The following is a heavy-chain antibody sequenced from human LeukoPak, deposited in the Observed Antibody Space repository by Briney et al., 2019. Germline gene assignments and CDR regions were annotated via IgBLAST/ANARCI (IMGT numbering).Heavy chain of an antibody. J-gene: IGHJ4*02. CDR3: AKDYRRVGIAAAGIDPQLDY. Sequence: GGSLRLSCAASGFTFSTYGVYWVRQAPGKGLEWVSSNSGGSSYYADSVKGRFTISRDNSKNTLYLQMNSLRAEDTAVYYCAKDYRRVGIAAAGIDPQLDYWGQGTLVTVSS. V-gene: IGHV3-23*01. CDR1: GFTFSTYG. CDR2: NSGGSS. D-gene: IGHD6-13*01.